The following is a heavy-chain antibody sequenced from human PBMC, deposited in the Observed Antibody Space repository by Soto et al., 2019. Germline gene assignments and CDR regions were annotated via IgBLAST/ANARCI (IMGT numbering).Heavy chain of an antibody. D-gene: IGHD6-19*01. V-gene: IGHV4-4*02. CDR3: ARERGVGGWRPFDY. CDR2: IYHSGST. Sequence: QVQLQESGPGLVKPSGTLSLTCAVSGGSISSSNWWSWVRQPPGKGLEWIGEIYHSGSTNYNPSLKSRVTRSVDRSKYPFPLKLSSVTAADTAVNYCARERGVGGWRPFDYWGKGTLGTVSS. CDR1: GGSISSSNW. J-gene: IGHJ4*02.